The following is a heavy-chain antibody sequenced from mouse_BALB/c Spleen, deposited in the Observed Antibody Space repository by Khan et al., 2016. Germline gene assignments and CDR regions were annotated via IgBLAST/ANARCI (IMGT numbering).Heavy chain of an antibody. CDR3: ARSPYDYDVGFAY. CDR2: IDPANGNT. V-gene: IGHV14-3*02. J-gene: IGHJ3*01. Sequence: VQLQQSGAELVKPGASVKLSCTASGFNIKDTYMHWVKQRPEQGLEWIGRIDPANGNTKYDPKFQGKATIPADTSSNTAYLQLSRLTSEDTAVYYGARSPYDYDVGFAYWGQGTLVTVSA. CDR1: GFNIKDTY. D-gene: IGHD2-4*01.